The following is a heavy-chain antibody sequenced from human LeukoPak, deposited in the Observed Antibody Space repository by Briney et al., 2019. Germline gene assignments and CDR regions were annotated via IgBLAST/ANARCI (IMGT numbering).Heavy chain of an antibody. CDR2: ISAYNGNT. J-gene: IGHJ4*02. CDR1: GYTFTSYG. D-gene: IGHD3-22*01. Sequence: ASVKVSCKASGYTFTSYGISWVRQAPGQGLEWMGWISAYNGNTNYAQKLQGRVTMTTDTSTSTAYMELRSLRSDDTAVYYCAGGSSDYYDSSLFDYWGQGTLVTVSS. V-gene: IGHV1-18*01. CDR3: AGGSSDYYDSSLFDY.